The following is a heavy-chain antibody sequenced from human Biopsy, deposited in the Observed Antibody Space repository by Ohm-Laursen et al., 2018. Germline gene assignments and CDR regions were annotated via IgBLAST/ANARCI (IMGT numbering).Heavy chain of an antibody. J-gene: IGHJ5*02. CDR2: IIPIPNVA. D-gene: IGHD1-26*01. CDR3: ARGERSSWFDP. CDR1: GDSFTSYA. Sequence: SSVKVSCKASGDSFTSYAIGWVRQAPGQGLEWMGGIIPIPNVATYAQKFQGRITITADESASTAYMELSSLTSDDTAVYFCARGERSSWFDPWGHGTLVTVSS. V-gene: IGHV1-69*01.